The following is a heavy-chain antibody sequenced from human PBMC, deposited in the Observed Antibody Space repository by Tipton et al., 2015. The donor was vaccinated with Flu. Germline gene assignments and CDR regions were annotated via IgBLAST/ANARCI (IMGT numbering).Heavy chain of an antibody. CDR1: GGSISSYY. D-gene: IGHD1-26*01. V-gene: IGHV4-4*07. CDR2: IYTSGRT. J-gene: IGHJ3*02. Sequence: TLSLTCTVSGGSISSYYWSWIRQPPGKGLEWIGRIYTSGRTNYNPSLKSRVTMSVDTSKNQFSLKLSSVTAADTAVYYCARGQEWSAGAFDIWGQGTMVTVSS. CDR3: ARGQEWSAGAFDI.